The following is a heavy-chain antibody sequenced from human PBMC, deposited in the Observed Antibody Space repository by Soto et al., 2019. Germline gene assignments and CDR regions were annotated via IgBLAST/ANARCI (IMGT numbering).Heavy chain of an antibody. CDR3: ATKYGPFDY. D-gene: IGHD4-17*01. CDR2: INHSGST. V-gene: IGHV4-34*01. Sequence: QVQLQQWGAGLLKPSETLSLTCAVYGGSFSGHYWSWIRQPPGKGLEWIGEINHSGSTNYNPSLKSRVTISVDPSKNQFSLKLSSVTAADTAVYYCATKYGPFDYWGQGTLVTVSS. CDR1: GGSFSGHY. J-gene: IGHJ4*02.